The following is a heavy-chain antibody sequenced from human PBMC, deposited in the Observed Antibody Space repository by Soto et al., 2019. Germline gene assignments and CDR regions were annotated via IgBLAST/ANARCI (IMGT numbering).Heavy chain of an antibody. J-gene: IGHJ6*02. Sequence: QVQLVESGGGVVQPGRSLRLSCAASGFTFSSYAMHWVRQAPGKGLEWVAVISYDGSNKYYADSLKGRFTISRDNSNNTLYLQMNSLRYEDTAVYYCARGDFPTYYYNYYGMDVCGQGTTVTVSS. CDR2: ISYDGSNK. V-gene: IGHV3-30-3*01. CDR3: ARGDFPTYYYNYYGMDV. D-gene: IGHD3-3*01. CDR1: GFTFSSYA.